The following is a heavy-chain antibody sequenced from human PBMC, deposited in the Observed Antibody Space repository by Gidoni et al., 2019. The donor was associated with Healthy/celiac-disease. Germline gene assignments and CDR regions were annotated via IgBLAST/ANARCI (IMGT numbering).Heavy chain of an antibody. CDR1: GFTFDDYA. CDR3: AKGRDYDFWSGYSIDY. V-gene: IGHV3-9*01. D-gene: IGHD3-3*01. Sequence: EVQLVESGGGLVQPGRSLRLSCAASGFTFDDYAMHWVRQAPGKGLEWVSGISWNSGSIGYADSVKGRFTISRDNAKNSLYLQMNSLRAEDTALYYCAKGRDYDFWSGYSIDYWGQGTLVTVSS. J-gene: IGHJ4*02. CDR2: ISWNSGSI.